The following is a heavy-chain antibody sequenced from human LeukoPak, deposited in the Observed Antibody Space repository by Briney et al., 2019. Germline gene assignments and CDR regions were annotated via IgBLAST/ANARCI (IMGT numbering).Heavy chain of an antibody. J-gene: IGHJ4*02. D-gene: IGHD5-18*01. V-gene: IGHV1-18*04. CDR1: GYTFTSYG. CDR3: ARDRSYGQAFDY. Sequence: ASVKVSCKASGYTFTSYGISWVRQAPGQGLEWMGWISAYNGNTNYTQKLQGRVTMTTDTSTSTAYMELRSLRSDDTAVYYCARDRSYGQAFDYWGQGTLVTVSS. CDR2: ISAYNGNT.